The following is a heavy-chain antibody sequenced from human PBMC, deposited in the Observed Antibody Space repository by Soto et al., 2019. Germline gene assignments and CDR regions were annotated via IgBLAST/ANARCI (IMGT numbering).Heavy chain of an antibody. Sequence: ASVKVSCKASGYTFTSYGISWVRQAPGQGLEWMGWISAYNGNTNYAQKLQGRVTMTTDTSTSTAYMELRSLRSDDTAVYYCARDSRDYYDFWSGYSNYYYYGMDVWGQGTTVTVSS. CDR3: ARDSRDYYDFWSGYSNYYYYGMDV. CDR2: ISAYNGNT. J-gene: IGHJ6*02. CDR1: GYTFTSYG. V-gene: IGHV1-18*01. D-gene: IGHD3-3*01.